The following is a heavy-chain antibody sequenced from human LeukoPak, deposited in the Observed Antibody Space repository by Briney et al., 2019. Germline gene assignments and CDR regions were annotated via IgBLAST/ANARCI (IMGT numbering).Heavy chain of an antibody. CDR1: GFTFSSYS. V-gene: IGHV3-21*01. Sequence: GGSLRLSCAVSGFTFSSYSMNWVRQAPGKGLEWVSPISSGSSYTYYADSVKGRFTISRDNAKNSLYLQLSSLRAEDTAVYYCARRWLDPWGQGTLVTVSS. CDR2: ISSGSSYT. J-gene: IGHJ5*02. CDR3: ARRWLDP.